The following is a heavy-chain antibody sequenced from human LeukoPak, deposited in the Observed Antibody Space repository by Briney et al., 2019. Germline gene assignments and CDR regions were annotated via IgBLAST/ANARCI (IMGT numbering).Heavy chain of an antibody. CDR2: ISWNSGSI. CDR3: AELGITMIGGV. V-gene: IGHV3-9*01. D-gene: IGHD3-10*02. Sequence: PGGSLRLSCEASGFTFSRYWMHWVRQAPGKDLEWVSGISWNSGSIGYADSVKGRFTISRDNAKNSLYLQMNSLRAEDTAVYYCAELGITMIGGVWGKGTTVTISS. CDR1: GFTFSRYW. J-gene: IGHJ6*04.